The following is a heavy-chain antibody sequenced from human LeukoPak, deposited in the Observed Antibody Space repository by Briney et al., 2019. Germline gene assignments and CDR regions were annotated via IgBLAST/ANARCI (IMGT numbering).Heavy chain of an antibody. CDR1: GFTFSSYS. CDR2: ISSSSSYI. Sequence: GGSLRLSCAASGFTFSSYSMNWVRQAPGKGLEWVSSISSSSSYIYYADPVKGRFTISRDNAKNSLYLQMNSLRAEDTAVYYCARPLAPYCSRTSCSDYYGMDVWGQGTTVTVSS. J-gene: IGHJ6*02. D-gene: IGHD2-2*01. CDR3: ARPLAPYCSRTSCSDYYGMDV. V-gene: IGHV3-21*01.